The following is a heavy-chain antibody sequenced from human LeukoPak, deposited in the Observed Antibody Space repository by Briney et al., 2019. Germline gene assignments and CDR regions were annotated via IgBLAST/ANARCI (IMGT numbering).Heavy chain of an antibody. CDR2: ISGSGGTT. Sequence: ETLSLTCTVSGYSISSGYYWGWIRQPPGKGLEWVSIISGSGGTTYYADSVKGRFTISRDNSKDTLYMQMNSLRAEDTAVYYCANEAPYFDYWGQGTLVTVSS. V-gene: IGHV3-23*01. CDR3: ANEAPYFDY. J-gene: IGHJ4*02. CDR1: GYSISSGYY.